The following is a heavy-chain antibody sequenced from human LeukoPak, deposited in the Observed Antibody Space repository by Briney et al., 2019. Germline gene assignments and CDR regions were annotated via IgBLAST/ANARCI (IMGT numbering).Heavy chain of an antibody. J-gene: IGHJ4*02. CDR2: IYHSGST. D-gene: IGHD3-22*01. CDR1: GGSISSSNW. Sequence: SGTLSLTCAVSGGSISSSNWWSWVRQPPGKGLEWIGEIYHSGSTNYNPSLKSRVTISVDKSKNQFSLKLSSVTAADTAVYYCARVLLYDSWYYFDYWGQGTLVTVSS. CDR3: ARVLLYDSWYYFDY. V-gene: IGHV4-4*02.